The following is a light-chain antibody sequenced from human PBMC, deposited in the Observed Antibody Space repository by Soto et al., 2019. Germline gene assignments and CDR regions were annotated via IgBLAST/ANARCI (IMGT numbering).Light chain of an antibody. J-gene: IGLJ3*02. CDR2: EVN. CDR1: TGDVGTYNY. Sequence: QSALTQPASVSGSPGQSITISCTGTTGDVGTYNYVSWFQQHPGKAPKLIIYEVNDRPSGVSTRFSASKSANTASLTISGLQPDDEADYYCCSYTTNNTWVFGGGTKLTVL. CDR3: CSYTTNNTWV. V-gene: IGLV2-14*01.